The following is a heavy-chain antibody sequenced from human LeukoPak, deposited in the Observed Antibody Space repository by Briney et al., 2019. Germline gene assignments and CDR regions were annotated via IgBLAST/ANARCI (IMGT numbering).Heavy chain of an antibody. CDR1: GYTFTSYG. CDR2: VSAYNGNT. Sequence: GASVKVSCSASGYTFTSYGISWVRQAPGQGLEWMGWVSAYNGNTKYAQNLQGRVTMTRDTSTNTAYMELRSLISDDTAVYYCVRDLAYSHIPEKPFDHWGQGTLVTVSS. CDR3: VRDLAYSHIPEKPFDH. J-gene: IGHJ4*02. V-gene: IGHV1-18*01. D-gene: IGHD5-18*01.